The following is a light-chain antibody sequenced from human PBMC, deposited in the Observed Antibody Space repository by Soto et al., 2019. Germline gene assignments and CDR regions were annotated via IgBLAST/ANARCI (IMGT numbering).Light chain of an antibody. CDR3: QQDNNWPPWT. CDR2: GAS. CDR1: QSVSSN. J-gene: IGKJ1*01. Sequence: EIVMTQSPATLSVSPGERATLSCRASQSVSSNLAWYQQRPGQAPSLRIYGASTRATGIPARFSGSGSGTEFTLTISSLQSEDFAVYYCQQDNNWPPWTFGQGTKVEIK. V-gene: IGKV3-15*01.